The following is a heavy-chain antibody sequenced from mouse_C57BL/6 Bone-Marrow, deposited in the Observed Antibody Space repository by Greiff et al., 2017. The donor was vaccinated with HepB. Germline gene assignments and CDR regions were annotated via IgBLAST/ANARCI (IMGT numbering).Heavy chain of an antibody. J-gene: IGHJ2*01. D-gene: IGHD2-5*01. CDR3: ARIGTYYSNYGYFDY. V-gene: IGHV1-81*01. CDR2: IYPRSGNT. Sequence: QVQLQQSGAELARPGASVKLSCKASGYTFTSYGISWVKQRTGQGLEWIGEIYPRSGNTYYNEKFKGKATLTADKSSSIAYMELRSLTSEDSAVYFCARIGTYYSNYGYFDYWGQGTTLTVSS. CDR1: GYTFTSYG.